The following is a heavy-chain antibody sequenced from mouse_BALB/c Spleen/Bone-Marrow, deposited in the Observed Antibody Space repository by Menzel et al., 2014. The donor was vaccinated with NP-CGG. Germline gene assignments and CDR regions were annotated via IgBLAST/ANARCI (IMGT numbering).Heavy chain of an antibody. J-gene: IGHJ4*01. CDR2: INPSNGST. Sequence: VQLQESGAELVKPGASVKLSCKASGYTFTSYYMYWVKRRPGQGLEWIGEINPSNGSTNFNEKFKSRATLTVDKSSSTAYMQLSSLTSEDSAVYYCTRLPHWGQGTSVTVSS. V-gene: IGHV1S81*02. CDR1: GYTFTSYY. D-gene: IGHD5-1*01. CDR3: TRLPH.